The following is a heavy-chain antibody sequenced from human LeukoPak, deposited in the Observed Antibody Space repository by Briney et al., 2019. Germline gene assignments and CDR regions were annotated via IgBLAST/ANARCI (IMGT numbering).Heavy chain of an antibody. CDR2: IYSRVT. CDR1: GGSISSYY. Sequence: SETLSLTCTVSGGSISSYYLSWIRQPAGKGLEWIGRIYSRVTTYNPSLKRRGTMSADTSRNHVSLTLNSVTAADTAVYYCARDSGTTGEVKFDPWGQGTLVTVSS. D-gene: IGHD3-10*01. J-gene: IGHJ5*02. V-gene: IGHV4-4*07. CDR3: ARDSGTTGEVKFDP.